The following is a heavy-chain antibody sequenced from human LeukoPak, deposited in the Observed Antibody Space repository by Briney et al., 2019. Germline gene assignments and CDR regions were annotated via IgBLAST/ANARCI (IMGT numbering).Heavy chain of an antibody. D-gene: IGHD6-19*01. CDR1: GFTFSSYS. V-gene: IGHV3-48*01. Sequence: GGSLRLSCAASGFTFSSYSMNWVRQAPGKGREWVSYISGRSGTRYYADSVKGRFTISRDNAKNSLYLQINSLRAEDTAVYYCARAPYTSGWYRGDNDYWGQGTLVTVSS. J-gene: IGHJ4*02. CDR3: ARAPYTSGWYRGDNDY. CDR2: ISGRSGTR.